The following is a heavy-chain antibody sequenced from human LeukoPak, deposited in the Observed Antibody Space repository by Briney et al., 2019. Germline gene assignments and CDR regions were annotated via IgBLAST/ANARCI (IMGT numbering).Heavy chain of an antibody. V-gene: IGHV3-30*02. CDR2: IQHNGTNK. J-gene: IGHJ4*02. CDR1: GFPFSTYG. D-gene: IGHD2-21*02. CDR3: VPGDEIKY. Sequence: PGGPLRLPCVPSGFPFSTYGIHWAPQPPGKGLEWVAFIQHNGTNKYYEDSVKGRFTVSRDNSKNTLYLQMNSLRAEDTALYYCVPGDEIKYWGQGTLVTVSS.